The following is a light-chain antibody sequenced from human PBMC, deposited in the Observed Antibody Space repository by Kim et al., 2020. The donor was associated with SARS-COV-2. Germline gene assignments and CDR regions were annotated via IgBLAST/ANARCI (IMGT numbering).Light chain of an antibody. CDR1: SSNIGAGDD. J-gene: IGLJ3*02. CDR2: GNS. Sequence: GQRVTISCTGSSSNIGAGDDVHWYQKLPGTAPKRLIYGNSNRPSGVPDRVSGSKSGTSASLAITGLQAEDEADYYCQSYDSSLSRVFGGGTQLTVL. V-gene: IGLV1-40*01. CDR3: QSYDSSLSRV.